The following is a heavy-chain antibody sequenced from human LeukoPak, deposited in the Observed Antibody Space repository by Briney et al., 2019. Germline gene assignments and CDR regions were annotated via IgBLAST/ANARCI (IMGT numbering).Heavy chain of an antibody. CDR2: IVVGSGNT. D-gene: IGHD3-3*01. Sequence: SVKVSCKASGFTFTSSAMQWVRQARGQRLEWIGWIVVGSGNTNYAQKFQERVTITRDMSTSTAYTELSRLRSDDTAVYYCARVARTLGYFDYWGQGTLVTVSS. J-gene: IGHJ4*02. CDR1: GFTFTSSA. V-gene: IGHV1-58*02. CDR3: ARVARTLGYFDY.